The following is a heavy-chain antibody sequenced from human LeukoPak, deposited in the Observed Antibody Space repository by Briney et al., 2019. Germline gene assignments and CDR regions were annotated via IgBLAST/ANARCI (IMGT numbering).Heavy chain of an antibody. Sequence: GGSLRLSCEASGFTFSSYWMYWVRQAPGKGLVWVSRIKSDGSSTAYADSVKGRFTISRDNAKNTLYLQMNSLRAEDTAVYYCASYNWNFLNDYWGQGTLVTVSS. D-gene: IGHD1-7*01. CDR3: ASYNWNFLNDY. J-gene: IGHJ4*02. CDR2: IKSDGSST. CDR1: GFTFSSYW. V-gene: IGHV3-74*01.